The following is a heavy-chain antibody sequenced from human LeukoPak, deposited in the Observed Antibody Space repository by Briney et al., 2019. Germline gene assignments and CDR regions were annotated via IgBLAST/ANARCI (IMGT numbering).Heavy chain of an antibody. CDR1: GGSFSGYY. J-gene: IGHJ4*02. D-gene: IGHD6-19*01. CDR3: ARVAVAVLDY. V-gene: IGHV4-34*01. Sequence: PSETLSLTCAVYGGSFSGYYWSWIRQPPGKGLEWIGEINHSGSTNYNPSLKSRVTISVDTSKNQFSLKLSSVTAADTAVYYCARVAVAVLDYWGQGTLVTVSS. CDR2: INHSGST.